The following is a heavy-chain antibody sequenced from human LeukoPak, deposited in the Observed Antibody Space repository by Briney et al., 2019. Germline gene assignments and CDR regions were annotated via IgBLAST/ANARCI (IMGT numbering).Heavy chain of an antibody. D-gene: IGHD4-17*01. CDR1: GFTFSSYS. CDR2: ISSSSSTI. CDR3: ARLTTVFYYYGMDV. J-gene: IGHJ6*02. V-gene: IGHV3-48*04. Sequence: GGSLRLSCAASGFTFSSYSMNWVRQAPGKGLEWVSYISSSSSTIYYADSVKGRFTISRDNAKNSLYLQMNSLRAEDTAVYYCARLTTVFYYYGMDVWGQGTTVTVSS.